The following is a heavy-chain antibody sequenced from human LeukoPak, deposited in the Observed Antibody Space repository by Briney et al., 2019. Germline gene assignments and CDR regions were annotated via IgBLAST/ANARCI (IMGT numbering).Heavy chain of an antibody. J-gene: IGHJ4*02. V-gene: IGHV3-15*01. CDR1: GFTFSNAW. CDR2: IKSKTDGGTT. CDR3: TTDLGR. Sequence: GESLRLSCAASGFTFSNAWMTWVRQAPGEGLEWVGRIKSKTDGGTTDYSGPVKGRFTISRDDSRNTLYLQMNSLKTEDTALYYCTTDLGRWGQGALVTVSS.